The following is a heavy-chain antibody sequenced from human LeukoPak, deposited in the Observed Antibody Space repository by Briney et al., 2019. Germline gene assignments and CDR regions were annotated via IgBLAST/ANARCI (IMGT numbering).Heavy chain of an antibody. J-gene: IGHJ4*02. Sequence: PGGSLRLSCAASGFTFSSYSMNWVRQAPGKGLEWVSYISSSSSTIYYADSVKGRFTISRDNAKNSLYQQMNSLRDEDTAVYYCASLRRGFYWGQGTLVTVSS. CDR2: ISSSSSTI. D-gene: IGHD3-16*01. CDR3: ASLRRGFY. CDR1: GFTFSSYS. V-gene: IGHV3-48*02.